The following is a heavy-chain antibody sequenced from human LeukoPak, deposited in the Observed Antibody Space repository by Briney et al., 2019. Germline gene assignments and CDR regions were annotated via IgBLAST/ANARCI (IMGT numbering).Heavy chain of an antibody. V-gene: IGHV4-31*03. Sequence: SETLSLTCTVSGGSISSGGYHWSWIRQHPGKGLEWIGYIYYSGSTYYNPSLKSRVTISVDTSKNQFSLKLSSVTAADTAVYYCARENVVTATTDAFDIWGQGTMVTVSS. CDR1: GGSISSGGYH. J-gene: IGHJ3*02. CDR2: IYYSGST. CDR3: ARENVVTATTDAFDI. D-gene: IGHD2-21*02.